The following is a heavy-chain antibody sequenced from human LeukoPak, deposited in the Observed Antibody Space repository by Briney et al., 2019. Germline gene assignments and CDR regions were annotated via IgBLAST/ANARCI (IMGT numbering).Heavy chain of an antibody. Sequence: ASVKVSCKVSGYTLTELSMHSVRQAPGKGLEWMGGFDPEDGETIYAQKFQGRVTMTEDTSTDTAYMELSSLRSEDTAVYYCATAINCSSTSCYNLGGLDYWGQGTLVTVSS. CDR1: GYTLTELS. D-gene: IGHD2-2*01. J-gene: IGHJ4*02. CDR2: FDPEDGET. CDR3: ATAINCSSTSCYNLGGLDY. V-gene: IGHV1-24*01.